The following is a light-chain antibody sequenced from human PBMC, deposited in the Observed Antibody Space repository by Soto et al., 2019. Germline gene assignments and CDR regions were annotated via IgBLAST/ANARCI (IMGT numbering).Light chain of an antibody. CDR2: GAS. V-gene: IGKV3-20*01. CDR3: QQYGSSPLT. J-gene: IGKJ4*01. CDR1: QSVSSNY. Sequence: EIVLTQSPGTLSLSPGERATLSCRASQSVSSNYLAWYQQKPGQSPRILIYGASSRATGIPDRFSGSGSGTDFTLTISILETEDFAVYYCQQYGSSPLTFGGGTKVEI.